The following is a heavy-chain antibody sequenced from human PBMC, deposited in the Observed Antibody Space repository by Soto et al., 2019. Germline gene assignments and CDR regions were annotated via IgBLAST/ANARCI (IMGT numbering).Heavy chain of an antibody. CDR2: ISYDGSNK. Sequence: GGSLRLSCAASGFTFSSYGMHWVRQAPGKGLEWVAVISYDGSNKYYADSVKGRFTISRDNSKNTLYLQMNSLRAEDTAVYYCAKDIAIAAAGQDDAFDIWGQGTMVTVSS. CDR1: GFTFSSYG. V-gene: IGHV3-30*18. J-gene: IGHJ3*02. D-gene: IGHD6-13*01. CDR3: AKDIAIAAAGQDDAFDI.